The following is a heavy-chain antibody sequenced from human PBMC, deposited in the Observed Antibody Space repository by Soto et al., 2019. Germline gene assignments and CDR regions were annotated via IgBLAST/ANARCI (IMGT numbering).Heavy chain of an antibody. CDR2: ISSSTRYI. CDR3: ARDASGWYKGEFDY. Sequence: EVQLVESGGGLVKPGGSLRLSCAASGFTFSDYSMNWVRQAPGKGLDWVSSISSSTRYIYYADSVKGRFTISRDNAKNSLYLQMNSLRAEDTAVYYCARDASGWYKGEFDYCGQGTLVTVSS. CDR1: GFTFSDYS. D-gene: IGHD6-19*01. V-gene: IGHV3-21*01. J-gene: IGHJ4*02.